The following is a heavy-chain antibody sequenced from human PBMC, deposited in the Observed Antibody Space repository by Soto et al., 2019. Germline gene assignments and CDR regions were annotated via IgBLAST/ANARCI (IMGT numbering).Heavy chain of an antibody. CDR2: IFSRGTP. Sequence: SETLSLTCTVSGVSITDYHWSWIRQSPGRGLEWIGYIFSRGTPNYNPSLKSRVTISVDTSRNQSSLKLNSLTAADTAMYFCAKRFGDYVGWFDPWGQGALVTVSS. J-gene: IGHJ5*02. D-gene: IGHD4-17*01. CDR1: GVSITDYH. CDR3: AKRFGDYVGWFDP. V-gene: IGHV4-59*01.